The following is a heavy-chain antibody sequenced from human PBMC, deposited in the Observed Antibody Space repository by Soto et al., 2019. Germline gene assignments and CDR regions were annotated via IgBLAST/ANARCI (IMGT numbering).Heavy chain of an antibody. J-gene: IGHJ4*02. D-gene: IGHD2-2*01. Sequence: GESLKISCKGSGYSFTSYWIGWVRQMPGKGLEWMGIIYPGDSDTRYSPSFQGQVTISADKSISTAYLQWSSLKASDTAMYYCARLSRYCSSTSCYAEGYFDYWGQGTLVTVSS. CDR2: IYPGDSDT. CDR1: GYSFTSYW. V-gene: IGHV5-51*01. CDR3: ARLSRYCSSTSCYAEGYFDY.